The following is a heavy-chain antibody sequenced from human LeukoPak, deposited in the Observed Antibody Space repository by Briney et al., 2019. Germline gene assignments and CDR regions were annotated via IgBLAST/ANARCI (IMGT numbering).Heavy chain of an antibody. V-gene: IGHV4-31*03. CDR1: GGSISSGGYY. CDR2: IYYSGST. J-gene: IGHJ6*02. CDR3: ARDSTYYYYGMDV. Sequence: SQTLSLTCTVSGGSISSGGYYWSWIRQHPGKGLEWIGYIYYSGSTYYNPSLKSRVTISVDTSKNQFSLKLSSVTAAGTAVYYCARDSTYYYYGMDVWGQGTTVTVSS.